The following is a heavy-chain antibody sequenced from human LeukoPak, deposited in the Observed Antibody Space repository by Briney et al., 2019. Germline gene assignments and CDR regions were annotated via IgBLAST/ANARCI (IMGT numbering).Heavy chain of an antibody. CDR1: GFTFDYYG. J-gene: IGHJ4*02. V-gene: IGHV3-20*04. Sequence: GGSLRLSCAASGFTFDYYGMSWVRQAPGKGLEWVSGINWNGGSIGYADSVKGRFTISRDNAKNSLYLQMNSLRAEDTALYYCARDPTEGFEELLSPPDYWGQGTLVTVSS. CDR3: ARDPTEGFEELLSPPDY. D-gene: IGHD3-10*01. CDR2: INWNGGSI.